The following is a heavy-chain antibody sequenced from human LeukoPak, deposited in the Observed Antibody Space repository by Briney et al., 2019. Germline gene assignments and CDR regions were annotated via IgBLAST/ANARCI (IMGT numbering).Heavy chain of an antibody. CDR2: INPNSGNT. Sequence: ASVKVSCKASGYTFTGYYMHWVRQAPGQGLEWMGWINPNSGNTGYTQKFQGRVTMTRNTSISTAYMEMSSLRSEDTAVYYCARVHYGDSRFDPWGQGTLVTVSS. CDR1: GYTFTGYY. D-gene: IGHD4-17*01. CDR3: ARVHYGDSRFDP. V-gene: IGHV1-8*02. J-gene: IGHJ5*02.